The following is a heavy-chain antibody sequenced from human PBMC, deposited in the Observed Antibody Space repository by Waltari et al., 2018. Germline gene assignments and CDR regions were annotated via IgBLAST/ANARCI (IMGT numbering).Heavy chain of an antibody. Sequence: QVQLQQWGAGLLKPSETLSLTFAVYCGSFSGYYWSWIRQSPGQGLHWIGATNHSGSTNYNPSINSRVTISVDTSKNQFSLKLSSVTAADTAVYYCARGRGVVVVAAKTSWFDPWGQGTLVTVSS. CDR2: TNHSGST. CDR3: ARGRGVVVVAAKTSWFDP. CDR1: CGSFSGYY. D-gene: IGHD2-15*01. V-gene: IGHV4-34*01. J-gene: IGHJ5*02.